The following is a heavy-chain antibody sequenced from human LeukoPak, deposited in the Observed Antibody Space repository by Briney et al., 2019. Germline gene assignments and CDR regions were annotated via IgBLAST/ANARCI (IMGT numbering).Heavy chain of an antibody. V-gene: IGHV1-2*02. J-gene: IGHJ3*02. CDR3: ASGYYYGNAFDI. Sequence: VASVKVSCKASGYTFTGCYMHWVRQAPGQGLEWMGWINPNSGGTNYAQKFQGRVTMTRDTSISTAYMGLSRLRSDDTAVYYCASGYYYGNAFDIWGQGTMVTVSS. D-gene: IGHD3-22*01. CDR1: GYTFTGCY. CDR2: INPNSGGT.